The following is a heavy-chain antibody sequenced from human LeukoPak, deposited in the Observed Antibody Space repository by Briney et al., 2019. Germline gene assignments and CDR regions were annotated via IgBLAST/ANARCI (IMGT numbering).Heavy chain of an antibody. V-gene: IGHV3-48*04. CDR2: ISSSGTTI. D-gene: IGHD2-15*01. Sequence: GGSLRLSCAASGFTFSSHTMSWVRQAPGKGLQWISYISSSGTTIYYADSVKGRFSISRDNAKNSLYLQMNSLRAEDTAVYYCARGFTSRSGGSLGFWGQGTLVTVSS. CDR1: GFTFSSHT. J-gene: IGHJ4*02. CDR3: ARGFTSRSGGSLGF.